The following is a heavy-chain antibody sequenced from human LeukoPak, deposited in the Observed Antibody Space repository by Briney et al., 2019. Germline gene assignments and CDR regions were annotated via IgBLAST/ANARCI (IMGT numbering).Heavy chain of an antibody. Sequence: SETLSLTCTVSGYSISSGYYWGWIRQPPGKGLEWIGSIYHSGSTYYNPSLKSRVTISVDTSKNQFSLKLSSVTAADTAVYYCARVRLPRAAAGKDYWGQGTLVTVSS. D-gene: IGHD6-13*01. CDR2: IYHSGST. CDR3: ARVRLPRAAAGKDY. CDR1: GYSISSGYY. J-gene: IGHJ4*02. V-gene: IGHV4-38-2*02.